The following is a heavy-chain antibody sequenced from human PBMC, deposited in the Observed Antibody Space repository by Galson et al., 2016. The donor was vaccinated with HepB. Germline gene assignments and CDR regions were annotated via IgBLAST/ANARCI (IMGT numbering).Heavy chain of an antibody. CDR1: GFTFSSYS. J-gene: IGHJ4*02. CDR3: AREKTDTIDC. D-gene: IGHD5-18*01. Sequence: SLRLSCAASGFTFSSYSMNWVRRAPGKGLEWVSYISSASSTIYYADSVKGRFTISRDNSKNSLYLQMNSLRDEDTTVYYCAREKTDTIDCWGQGTLVTVSS. V-gene: IGHV3-48*02. CDR2: ISSASSTI.